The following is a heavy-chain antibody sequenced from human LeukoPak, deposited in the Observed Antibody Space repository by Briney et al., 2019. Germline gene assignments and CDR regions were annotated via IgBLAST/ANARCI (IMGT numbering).Heavy chain of an antibody. CDR1: GYSISSGYY. V-gene: IGHV4-38-2*02. CDR2: IYHSGCT. CDR3: AREDGWGSYRSELPFDY. D-gene: IGHD3-16*02. J-gene: IGHJ4*02. Sequence: SETLSLTCAVSGYSISSGYYWGWIRQPPGKGLEWIGSIYHSGCTYYNPSLKSRVTISVDTSKNQFSLKLSSVTAADTAVYYCAREDGWGSYRSELPFDYWGQGTLVTVSS.